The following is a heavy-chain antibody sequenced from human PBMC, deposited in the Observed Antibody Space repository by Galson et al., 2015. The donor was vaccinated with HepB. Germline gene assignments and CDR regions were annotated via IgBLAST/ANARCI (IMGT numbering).Heavy chain of an antibody. V-gene: IGHV5-51*01. Sequence: QSGAEVKKPGESLKISCKGSGYSFTSYWIGWVRQMPGKGLEWMGIIYPGDSDTRYSPSFQGQVTISADKSISTAYLQWSSLKASDTAMYYCARHSSSWASVVWYFDLWGRGTLVTVSS. J-gene: IGHJ2*01. CDR3: ARHSSSWASVVWYFDL. CDR2: IYPGDSDT. CDR1: GYSFTSYW. D-gene: IGHD6-13*01.